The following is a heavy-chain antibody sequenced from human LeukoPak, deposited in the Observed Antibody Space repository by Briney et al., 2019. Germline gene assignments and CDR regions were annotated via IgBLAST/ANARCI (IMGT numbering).Heavy chain of an antibody. Sequence: RASVKVSCKTSGFIFTDYYPHWVRQAPGQGLEWMGWINPNTGGTHSVQRFQGRVTMTRDPSMSTVYMELSRLSSDGSAVYYCAGYLYDSSGSSSDAFDVWGQGTMVTVSS. D-gene: IGHD3-22*01. J-gene: IGHJ3*01. CDR1: GFIFTDYY. CDR3: AGYLYDSSGSSSDAFDV. V-gene: IGHV1-2*02. CDR2: INPNTGGT.